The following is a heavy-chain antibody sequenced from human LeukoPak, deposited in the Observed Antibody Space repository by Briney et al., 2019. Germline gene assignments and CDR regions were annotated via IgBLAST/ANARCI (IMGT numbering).Heavy chain of an antibody. V-gene: IGHV4-59*01. Sequence: SETLSLTCTVSGGSISSYYWSWIRQPPGKGLEWIGYIYNSGSTNYNPSLRSRVTISVDTSKNQFSLKLNSVTAADTAVYYCAGLLNDYGDYWGQGTLVTVSS. CDR2: IYNSGST. CDR1: GGSISSYY. CDR3: AGLLNDYGDY. J-gene: IGHJ4*02.